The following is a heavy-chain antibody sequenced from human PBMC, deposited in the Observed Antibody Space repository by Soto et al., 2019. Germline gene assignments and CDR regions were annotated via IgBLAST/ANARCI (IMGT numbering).Heavy chain of an antibody. D-gene: IGHD3-9*01. J-gene: IGHJ4*02. CDR1: GRSICSGDYY. V-gene: IGHV4-30-4*01. Sequence: PSETLSLTCTVSGRSICSGDYYWSWIRQPPGKGLEWIGYIYYSGSAYYNPSLKSRVTISVDTSKNQFSLKLSSVTAADTAVYYCARDILSRLDYWGQVIFVSVS. CDR3: ARDILSRLDY. CDR2: IYYSGSA.